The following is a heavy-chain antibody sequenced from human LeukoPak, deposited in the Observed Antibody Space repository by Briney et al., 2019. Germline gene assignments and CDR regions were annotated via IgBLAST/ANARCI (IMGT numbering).Heavy chain of an antibody. CDR3: ARDLSFYDSSGSGDY. CDR1: GFTFSSYW. V-gene: IGHV3-74*01. D-gene: IGHD3-22*01. J-gene: IGHJ4*02. Sequence: GGSLRLSCAAPGFTFSSYWMHWVRQAPGKGLVWVSRINSDGSSTSYADSVKGRFTISRDNAKNTLYLQMNSLRAEDTAVYYCARDLSFYDSSGSGDYWGQGTLVTVSS. CDR2: INSDGSST.